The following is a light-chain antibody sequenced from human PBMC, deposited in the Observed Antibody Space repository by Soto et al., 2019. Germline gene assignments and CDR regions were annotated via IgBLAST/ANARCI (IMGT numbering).Light chain of an antibody. J-gene: IGKJ4*01. Sequence: DIQMTQSPSCLSASVGDRVTITCQASQDIKNYLNWYQQKSGKAPKLPIYDASDLETGVPSRFSGSGSGTDFTFTINSLQPEDIATYYCQQYDNLPLTFGGGTKVDIK. CDR1: QDIKNY. V-gene: IGKV1-33*01. CDR3: QQYDNLPLT. CDR2: DAS.